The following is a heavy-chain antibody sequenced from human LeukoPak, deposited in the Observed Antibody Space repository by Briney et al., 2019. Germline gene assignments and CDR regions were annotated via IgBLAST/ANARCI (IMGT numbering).Heavy chain of an antibody. Sequence: ASVKVSCKVSGYTLTELSMHWVRQAPGKGLEWMGGFDPEDGETIYAQKFQGRVTMTEDTSTDTAYMELSSLRSEDTAVYYCARAYSSSWYYYYYYMDVWGKGTTVTISS. CDR2: FDPEDGET. V-gene: IGHV1-24*01. CDR3: ARAYSSSWYYYYYYMDV. D-gene: IGHD6-13*01. J-gene: IGHJ6*03. CDR1: GYTLTELS.